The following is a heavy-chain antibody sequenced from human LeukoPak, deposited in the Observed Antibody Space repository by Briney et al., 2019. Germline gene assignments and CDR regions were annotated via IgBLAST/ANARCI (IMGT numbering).Heavy chain of an antibody. V-gene: IGHV3-48*01. CDR3: AKDSASGPFYYFGMDV. CDR2: ISFSVNTK. CDR1: GFTFSDYS. J-gene: IGHJ6*02. D-gene: IGHD2-15*01. Sequence: GGSLRLSCAASGFTFSDYSMNWVRQAPGKGLEWVSYISFSVNTKYYGDSVKGRFTISRDDSESTLFLEMNSLRPEDTGVYYCAKDSASGPFYYFGMDVWGQGTTVTVS.